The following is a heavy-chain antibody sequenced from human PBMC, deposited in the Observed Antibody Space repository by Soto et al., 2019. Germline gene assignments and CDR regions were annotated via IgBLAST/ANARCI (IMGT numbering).Heavy chain of an antibody. J-gene: IGHJ4*02. D-gene: IGHD5-18*01. CDR2: IIPIFGTP. V-gene: IGHV1-69*13. CDR1: GGTFSTYA. Sequence: VASVKVSCKASGGTFSTYAISWVRQAPGQGLEWMGGIIPIFGTPHYAQKFQGRVTITADASTSTAYMELSSLRSEDSAVYYCAVDPWIQLWKFDYWGQGTLVTVSS. CDR3: AVDPWIQLWKFDY.